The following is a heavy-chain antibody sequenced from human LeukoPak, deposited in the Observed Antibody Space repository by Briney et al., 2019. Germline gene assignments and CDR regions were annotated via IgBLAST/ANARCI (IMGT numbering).Heavy chain of an antibody. CDR3: ATKKDDYFDY. J-gene: IGHJ4*02. V-gene: IGHV3-48*03. Sequence: QPGGSLRLSCEASGFTFSSYEMNWVRQAPGKGLEWVSYISSSGKTIYYADSTKGRFTVSRDNAKNSLYLQMNSLRAEDTAVYYCATKKDDYFDYWGQGTLVTVSS. CDR2: ISSSGKTI. CDR1: GFTFSSYE.